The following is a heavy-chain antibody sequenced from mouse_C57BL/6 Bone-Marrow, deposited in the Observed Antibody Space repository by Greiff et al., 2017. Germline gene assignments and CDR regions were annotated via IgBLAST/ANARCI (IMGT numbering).Heavy chain of an antibody. CDR3: ARGGRRLAFAY. J-gene: IGHJ3*01. D-gene: IGHD3-2*02. Sequence: VQLQQSGAELARPGASVKMSCKASGYTFTSYTMNWVKQRPGQGLEWIGYINPSSGYTKYNQKFKDKATLTADKSSSTAYMQLSSLTSEDSAVYYGARGGRRLAFAYWGQGTLVTVSA. CDR2: INPSSGYT. CDR1: GYTFTSYT. V-gene: IGHV1-4*01.